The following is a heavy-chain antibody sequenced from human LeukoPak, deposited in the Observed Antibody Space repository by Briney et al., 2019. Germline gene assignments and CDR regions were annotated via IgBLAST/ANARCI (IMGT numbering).Heavy chain of an antibody. CDR3: AKYRAYCGGDCYPGSDFDY. CDR1: GFTFSSYA. D-gene: IGHD2-21*02. CDR2: ISGSGGST. J-gene: IGHJ4*02. V-gene: IGHV3-23*01. Sequence: GGSLRLSCAASGFTFSSYAMSWVRQAPGKGLEWVSAISGSGGSTYYADSVKGRFTISRDNSKNTLYLQMNSLRAEDTAVYYCAKYRAYCGGDCYPGSDFDYWGQGTLVTVSS.